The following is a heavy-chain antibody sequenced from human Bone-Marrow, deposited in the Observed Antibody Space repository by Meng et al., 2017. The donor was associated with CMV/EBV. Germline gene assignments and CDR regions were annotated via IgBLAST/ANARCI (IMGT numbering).Heavy chain of an antibody. CDR1: GFTFSSYA. D-gene: IGHD2-8*01. J-gene: IGHJ6*02. CDR2: ISGSGGST. V-gene: IGHV3-23*01. CDR3: ARDVVDCTNGVCARRGMDV. Sequence: ETLSLTCAASGFTFSSYAMSWVRQAPGKGLEWVSAISGSGGSTYYADSVKGRFTISRDNAKNSLYLQMNSLRAEDTAVYYCARDVVDCTNGVCARRGMDVWGQGTTVTVSS.